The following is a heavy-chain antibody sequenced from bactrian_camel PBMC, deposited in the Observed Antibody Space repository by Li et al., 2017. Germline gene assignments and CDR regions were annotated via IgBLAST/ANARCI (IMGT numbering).Heavy chain of an antibody. J-gene: IGHJ4*01. CDR1: GYTYSSYD. D-gene: IGHD3*01. V-gene: IGHV3S40*01. Sequence: VQLVESGGGSVQSGGSLRLSCAASGYTYSSYDMAWVRQVPGTGLEWVAAVNKDGWRTYYADSVKGRFTISRDNAKNTVYLQMNSLKPEDTAMYYCAARRSYGNYCSLIESPYNYWGQGTQVTVS. CDR2: VNKDGWRT. CDR3: AARRSYGNYCSLIESPYNY.